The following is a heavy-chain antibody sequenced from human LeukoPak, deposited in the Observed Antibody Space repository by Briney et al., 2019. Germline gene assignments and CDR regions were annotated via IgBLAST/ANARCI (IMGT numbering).Heavy chain of an antibody. CDR1: GFTFSSYW. J-gene: IGHJ5*02. D-gene: IGHD6-6*01. CDR3: AKDQVGWTSSRFDP. Sequence: GGSLRLSCAASGFTFSSYWMSWVRQAPGKGLEWVSGINSNGNTYNADSVKGRFTISRDNSKNTLYLQMNSLRVEDTAVYYCAKDQVGWTSSRFDPWGQGTVVTVSS. CDR2: INSNGNT. V-gene: IGHV3-23*01.